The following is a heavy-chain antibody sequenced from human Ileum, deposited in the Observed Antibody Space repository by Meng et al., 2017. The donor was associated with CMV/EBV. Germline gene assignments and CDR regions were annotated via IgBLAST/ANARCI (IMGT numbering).Heavy chain of an antibody. Sequence: GGSLRLSCAASAFIYRDYWMSWVRQAPGEGLEWVANINEDGSEKHYVDSVKGRFTISRDNAKNTLYLQMDSLRGEDTATYFCARVPLVARRAYLDYWGQGTLVTVSS. CDR1: AFIYRDYW. J-gene: IGHJ4*02. D-gene: IGHD5-12*01. CDR2: INEDGSEK. V-gene: IGHV3-7*01. CDR3: ARVPLVARRAYLDY.